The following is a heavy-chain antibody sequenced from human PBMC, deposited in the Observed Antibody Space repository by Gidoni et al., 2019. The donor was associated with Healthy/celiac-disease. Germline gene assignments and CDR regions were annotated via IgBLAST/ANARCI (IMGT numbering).Heavy chain of an antibody. CDR3: ARQGSRISGYRNWFDP. J-gene: IGHJ5*02. V-gene: IGHV5-51*01. Sequence: EVQLVQSGAEVKKPGESLQISCQGSGYSFTSYWIGWVRQMPGKGLEWMGIIYPGDSDTRYSPSFQGQVTISADKSISTAYLQWSSLKASDTAMYYCARQGSRISGYRNWFDPWGQGTLVTVSS. CDR2: IYPGDSDT. D-gene: IGHD3-22*01. CDR1: GYSFTSYW.